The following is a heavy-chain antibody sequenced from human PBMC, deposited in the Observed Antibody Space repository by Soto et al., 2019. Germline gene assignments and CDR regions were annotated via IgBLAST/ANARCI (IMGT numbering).Heavy chain of an antibody. D-gene: IGHD3-10*01. Sequence: ASVKVSCKASGGTFSSYAISWVRQAPGQGLEWMGGIIPIFGTANYAQKFQVRVTITADESTSTAYMELSSLRSEDTVVFYCARRFDGSVSYYNGGYYYYYMDVWGKGTTVTVSS. J-gene: IGHJ6*03. CDR2: IIPIFGTA. V-gene: IGHV1-69*13. CDR3: ARRFDGSVSYYNGGYYYYYMDV. CDR1: GGTFSSYA.